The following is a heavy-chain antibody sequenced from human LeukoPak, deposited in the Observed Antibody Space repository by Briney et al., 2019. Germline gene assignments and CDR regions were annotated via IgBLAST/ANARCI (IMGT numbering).Heavy chain of an antibody. CDR1: GFTFSSYA. Sequence: PGGSLRLSCAASGFTFSSYAMTWVRQAPGKGLDWVSAMIASGGSPAHADSVKGRFTISRDNSKNTLYLQMNSLRVEDTAIYYCAKAFGHSSDWRFDYWGQGTLVTVSS. J-gene: IGHJ4*02. CDR2: MIASGGSP. D-gene: IGHD6-19*01. V-gene: IGHV3-23*01. CDR3: AKAFGHSSDWRFDY.